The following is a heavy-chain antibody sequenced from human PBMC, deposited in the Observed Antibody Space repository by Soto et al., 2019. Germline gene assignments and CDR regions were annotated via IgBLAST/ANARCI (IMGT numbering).Heavy chain of an antibody. D-gene: IGHD2-15*01. Sequence: QVQLVQSGAEVKKPGSSVKVSCKASGGTFSSYAISWVRQAPGQGLEWMGGIIPIFGTANYAQKFQGRVTITADESTSTAYMELSSLRSEDTAVYYCARDALPVDIVVVVAATPGAFDIWGQGTMVTVSS. J-gene: IGHJ3*02. CDR2: IIPIFGTA. V-gene: IGHV1-69*01. CDR1: GGTFSSYA. CDR3: ARDALPVDIVVVVAATPGAFDI.